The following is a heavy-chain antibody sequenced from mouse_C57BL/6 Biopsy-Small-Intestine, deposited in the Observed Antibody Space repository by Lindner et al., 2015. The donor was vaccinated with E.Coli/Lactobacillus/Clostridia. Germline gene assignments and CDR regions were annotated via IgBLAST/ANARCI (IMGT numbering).Heavy chain of an antibody. CDR1: GYLFSDFN. Sequence: VQLQESGPELVKPGASVKISCKASGYLFSDFNINWVRQNNGKSLEWIGVINPNYGTTNYNQKFKGKATLTVDQSSTTAYMQLKSLTSEDSAVFYCARSYYDNLDYWGQGTTLTVSS. CDR3: ARSYYDNLDY. CDR2: INPNYGTT. D-gene: IGHD1-1*01. J-gene: IGHJ2*01. V-gene: IGHV1-39*01.